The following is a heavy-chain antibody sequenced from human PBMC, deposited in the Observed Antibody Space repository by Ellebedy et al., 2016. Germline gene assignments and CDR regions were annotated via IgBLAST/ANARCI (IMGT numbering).Heavy chain of an antibody. CDR1: GGSFSGYY. CDR3: ARRSREQFVGHFDY. CDR2: INHSGNT. D-gene: IGHD6-6*01. J-gene: IGHJ4*02. V-gene: IGHV4-34*01. Sequence: SETLSLTXRVYGGSFSGYYWGWIRQPPGKGLEWIGDINHSGNTNYNPSLKSRVAISVDTSRNQFSLRVTSVTAADTAMYYCARRSREQFVGHFDYWGQGDLVTVSS.